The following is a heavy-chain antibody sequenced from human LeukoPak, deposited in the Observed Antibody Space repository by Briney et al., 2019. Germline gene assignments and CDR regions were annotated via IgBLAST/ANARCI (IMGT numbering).Heavy chain of an antibody. CDR3: ARLETSVTEHNWFDP. CDR2: IGGSNYYRGST. V-gene: IGHV4-39*01. CDR1: GASISSSAYY. Sequence: KPSETLSLTCTVSGASISSSAYYWGWIRQPPGKGLEWIGSIGGSNYYRGSTYYNPSLKSRVTIHVDTSKDQFSLKLSSVTAADTAVYYSARLETSVTEHNWFDPWGQGNLVTVSS. D-gene: IGHD2-21*02. J-gene: IGHJ5*02.